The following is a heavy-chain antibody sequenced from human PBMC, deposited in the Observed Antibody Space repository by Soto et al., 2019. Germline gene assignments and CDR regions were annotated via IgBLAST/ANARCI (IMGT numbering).Heavy chain of an antibody. CDR3: AKDPYSSGWYGVNWFDP. D-gene: IGHD6-19*01. V-gene: IGHV3-23*01. CDR2: ISGSGGST. J-gene: IGHJ5*02. CDR1: GFTFSSYA. Sequence: GGSLRLSCAASGFTFSSYAMSWVRQAPGKGLEWVSAISGSGGSTYYADSVKGRFTISRDNSKNALYLQMNSLRAEDTAVYYCAKDPYSSGWYGVNWFDPWGQGPLVTVSS.